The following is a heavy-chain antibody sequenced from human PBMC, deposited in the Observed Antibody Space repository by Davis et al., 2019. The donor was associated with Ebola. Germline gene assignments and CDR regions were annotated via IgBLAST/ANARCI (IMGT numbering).Heavy chain of an antibody. D-gene: IGHD2-8*01. Sequence: PGGSLRLSCKGSGYSFTSYWIGWVRQMPGKGLEWMGIIYPGDSDTRYSPSFQGQVTISADKSISTAYLQWSSLKASDTAMYYCARHVGYQVYAPKGMDVWGQGTTVTVSS. V-gene: IGHV5-51*01. J-gene: IGHJ6*02. CDR2: IYPGDSDT. CDR1: GYSFTSYW. CDR3: ARHVGYQVYAPKGMDV.